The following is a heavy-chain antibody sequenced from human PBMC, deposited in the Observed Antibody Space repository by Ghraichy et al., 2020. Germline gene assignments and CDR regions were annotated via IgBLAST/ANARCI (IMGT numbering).Heavy chain of an antibody. Sequence: SQTLSLTCAISGDSVSSNSAAWNWIRQSPSRGLEWLGRTYYRSKWYNDYAVSVKSRITINPDTSKNQFSLQLNSVTPEDTAVYYCARGLYGDHGPYYYYYMDVWGKGTTVTVSS. V-gene: IGHV6-1*01. D-gene: IGHD4-17*01. J-gene: IGHJ6*03. CDR1: GDSVSSNSAA. CDR2: TYYRSKWYN. CDR3: ARGLYGDHGPYYYYYMDV.